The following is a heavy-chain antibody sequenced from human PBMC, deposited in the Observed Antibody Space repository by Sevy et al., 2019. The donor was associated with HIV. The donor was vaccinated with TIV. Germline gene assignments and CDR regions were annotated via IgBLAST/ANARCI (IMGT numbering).Heavy chain of an antibody. CDR1: GIKFRDFD. D-gene: IGHD2-21*02. J-gene: IGHJ4*02. CDR3: ARLFSCGGDCYYLDY. Sequence: GSLRPPRSTSGIKFRDFDKHWVRQAPGQGPEWVAVISHDGKYKNQADPVKVRFTISGDNFKNTLYLQMNSLRVEDTAVYFCARLFSCGGDCYYLDYWGQGAPVTVSS. V-gene: IGHV3-30*04. CDR2: ISHDGKYK.